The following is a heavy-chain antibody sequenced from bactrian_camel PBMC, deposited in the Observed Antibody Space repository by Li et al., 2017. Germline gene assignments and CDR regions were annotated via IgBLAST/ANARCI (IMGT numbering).Heavy chain of an antibody. J-gene: IGHJ7*01. V-gene: IGHV3S53*01. CDR1: GHTGRMYC. Sequence: HVQLVESGGGLVQAGGSLRLSCGSSSGHTGRMYCMARFRLAPGKEREGVVALASDGSTWYADSVKGRFTISKDSAKNTLYLQMNSLKPEDTAIYYCAALEGTRWGPVGGVCSKYAMDYWGKGTQVTVS. CDR2: LASDGST. D-gene: IGHD3*01.